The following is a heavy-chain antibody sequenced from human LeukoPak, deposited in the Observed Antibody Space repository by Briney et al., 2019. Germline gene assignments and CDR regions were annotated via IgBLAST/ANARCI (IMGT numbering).Heavy chain of an antibody. J-gene: IGHJ4*02. CDR2: IYYSGST. D-gene: IGHD5-18*01. Sequence: SETLSLTCAVSGYSISSGYYWGWIRQPPGKGLEWIGSIYYSGSTYYNPSLKSRVTISVDTSKNQFSLKLSSVTAADTAVYYRARHRGIQLWIDYWGQGTLVTVSS. CDR3: ARHRGIQLWIDY. CDR1: GYSISSGYY. V-gene: IGHV4-38-2*01.